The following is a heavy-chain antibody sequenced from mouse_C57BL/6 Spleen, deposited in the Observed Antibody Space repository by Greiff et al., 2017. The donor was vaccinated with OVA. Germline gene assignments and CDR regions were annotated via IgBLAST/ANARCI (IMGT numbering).Heavy chain of an antibody. V-gene: IGHV1-64*01. Sequence: QVQLKQPGAELVKPGASVKLSCKASGYTFTSYWMHWVKQRPGQGLEWIGMIHPNSGSTNYNEKFKSKATLTVDKSSSTAYMQLSSLTSEDSAVYYCAKGGYYGYDDWFAYWGQGTLVTVSA. CDR2: IHPNSGST. CDR3: AKGGYYGYDDWFAY. D-gene: IGHD2-2*01. CDR1: GYTFTSYW. J-gene: IGHJ3*01.